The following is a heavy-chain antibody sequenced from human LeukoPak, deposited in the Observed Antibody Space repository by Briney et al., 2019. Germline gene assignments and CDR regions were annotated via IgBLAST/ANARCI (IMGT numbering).Heavy chain of an antibody. V-gene: IGHV4-39*01. D-gene: IGHD3/OR15-3a*01. Sequence: PSETLSLTCTVSGSSISSSSYYWGWIRQPPGKGLEWIGSIYYSGSPYYNPSLKSRVTISVDTSKNQFSLKVISVTAADTAVYYCARWRTARTGFDYWGQGTLVTVSS. CDR3: ARWRTARTGFDY. J-gene: IGHJ4*02. CDR1: GSSISSSSYY. CDR2: IYYSGSP.